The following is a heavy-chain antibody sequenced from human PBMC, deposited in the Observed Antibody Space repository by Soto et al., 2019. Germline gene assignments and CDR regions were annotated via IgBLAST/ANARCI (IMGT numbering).Heavy chain of an antibody. CDR3: ARQRHNWNFRYYYGMDV. V-gene: IGHV4-31*03. J-gene: IGHJ6*02. CDR2: VYYSGST. D-gene: IGHD1-7*01. CDR1: GGSISSGGYY. Sequence: SETLSLTCTVSGGSISSGGYYWSWIRQYPGLGLEWIGAVYYSGSTYYKRPLKSRLTMSVDTSKNQFSLKLSSVTAADTAVYYCARQRHNWNFRYYYGMDVWGQGTTVTVSS.